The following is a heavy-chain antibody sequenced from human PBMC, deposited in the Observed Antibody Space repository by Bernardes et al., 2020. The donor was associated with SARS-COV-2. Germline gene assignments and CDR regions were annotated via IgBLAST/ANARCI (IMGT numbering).Heavy chain of an antibody. J-gene: IGHJ4*02. D-gene: IGHD3-10*01. Sequence: VWSLRLSCAASGFSFSTYGMHWVRQAPGKGLEWVAVIWYDGSNKYYADSVKGRFTISRDNSKNTLFLQMNSLRAEDTAVYYCACAPSEMLRGYWGQGTLVTVSS. V-gene: IGHV3-33*01. CDR1: GFSFSTYG. CDR3: ACAPSEMLRGY. CDR2: IWYDGSNK.